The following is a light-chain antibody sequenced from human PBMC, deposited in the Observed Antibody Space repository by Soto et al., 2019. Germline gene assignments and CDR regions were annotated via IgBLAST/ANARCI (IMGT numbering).Light chain of an antibody. CDR2: AAS. J-gene: IGKJ1*01. Sequence: DIQMTQSPSSLSASVGDRVTITCRASQSISSYLNWYQQKPGKAPKLLIHAASSLQSGVPSRFSGSGSGTDFTLTISSLQPEDFATYYCQQSYSTPPTFGQGTKVDIK. V-gene: IGKV1-39*01. CDR1: QSISSY. CDR3: QQSYSTPPT.